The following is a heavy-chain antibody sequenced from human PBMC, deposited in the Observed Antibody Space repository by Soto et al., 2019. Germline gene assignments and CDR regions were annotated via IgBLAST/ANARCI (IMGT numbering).Heavy chain of an antibody. J-gene: IGHJ5*02. CDR3: ARPHSIGEHQPGFIS. CDR1: VFTFSNFA. CDR2: ISYDGSET. V-gene: IGHV3-30*14. D-gene: IGHD1-26*01. Sequence: QVQLVESGGGVVQPGRSLRLSCAASVFTFSNFAMHWVRQAPGKGLEWVAFISYDGSETYYADSVKGRFTISRDNSNNTLYLQMNSLRAEDTAVYYCARPHSIGEHQPGFISWGQGTLVTVSS.